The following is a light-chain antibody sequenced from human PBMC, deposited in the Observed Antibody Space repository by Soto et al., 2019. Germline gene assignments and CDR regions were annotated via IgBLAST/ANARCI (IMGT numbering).Light chain of an antibody. Sequence: ETVMTQSPATLSVSPGERATLSCRASQSVYSSLAWYQQKPGQAPRLLISGASTRATGIPARFSGSGSGTEFTLTISSLQSEDFAVYYCQQYNNWQLTFGPGTKVDIK. CDR2: GAS. CDR3: QQYNNWQLT. V-gene: IGKV3-15*01. CDR1: QSVYSS. J-gene: IGKJ3*01.